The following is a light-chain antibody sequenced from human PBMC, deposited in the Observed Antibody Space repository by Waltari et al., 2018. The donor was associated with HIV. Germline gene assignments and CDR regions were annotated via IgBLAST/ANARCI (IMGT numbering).Light chain of an antibody. J-gene: IGKJ4*01. Sequence: DIVMTQSPDSLSVALGERPSSKCQSSHSLLDGSNDKRYLAWYQQKPGQPPKLLIYWASTRECGVPDRFSGSGSGTDVTLTISSRQAEDVAVYYCQQYYSTPLTFGGGTKVESK. V-gene: IGKV4-1*01. CDR2: WAS. CDR1: HSLLDGSNDKRY. CDR3: QQYYSTPLT.